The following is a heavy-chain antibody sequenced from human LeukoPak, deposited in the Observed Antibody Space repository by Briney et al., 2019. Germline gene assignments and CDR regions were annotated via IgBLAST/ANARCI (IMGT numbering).Heavy chain of an antibody. CDR3: ARDPILVRGYFDY. D-gene: IGHD3-10*01. CDR1: GFTFSSYG. V-gene: IGHV3-30*03. J-gene: IGHJ4*02. CDR2: ISFDGSNK. Sequence: GRSLRLSCAASGFTFSSYGMHWVRQAPGKGLEWVALISFDGSNKYYADSVKGRFTISRDNSKNTLHLQMNSLRPEDTAIYYCARDPILVRGYFDYWGQGTLVTVSS.